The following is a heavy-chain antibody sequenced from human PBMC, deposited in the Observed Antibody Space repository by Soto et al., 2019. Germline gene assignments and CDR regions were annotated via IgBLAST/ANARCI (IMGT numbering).Heavy chain of an antibody. D-gene: IGHD1-26*01. V-gene: IGHV3-23*01. Sequence: PVGSLRLSCAASGFTFSSYAMSWVRQAPGKGLEWVSAISGSGGSTYYADSVKGRFTISRDNSKNTLYLQMNSLRAEDTAVYYCAKWDYLMMSGRASLNYYGMDVWGQGTTVTVSS. J-gene: IGHJ6*02. CDR2: ISGSGGST. CDR1: GFTFSSYA. CDR3: AKWDYLMMSGRASLNYYGMDV.